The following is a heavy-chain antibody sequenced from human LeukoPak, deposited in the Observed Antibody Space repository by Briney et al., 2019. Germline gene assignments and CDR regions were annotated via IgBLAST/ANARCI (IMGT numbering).Heavy chain of an antibody. D-gene: IGHD1/OR15-1a*01. Sequence: QAGGSLRLSCAASGFTLSSYAMSWVRQGPGKGLEWLSGISGNGGSTYYEDSVEGRFTISRDNSKNTLSLHMTSLRTEDTAVYYCSRRTRNNYFDYWGQGTLVTVSS. CDR3: SRRTRNNYFDY. CDR2: ISGNGGST. J-gene: IGHJ4*02. CDR1: GFTLSSYA. V-gene: IGHV3-23*01.